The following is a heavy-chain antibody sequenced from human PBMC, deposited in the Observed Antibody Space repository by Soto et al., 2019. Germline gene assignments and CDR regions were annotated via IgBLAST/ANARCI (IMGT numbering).Heavy chain of an antibody. CDR2: IYSGGST. Sequence: EVQLVETGGGLIQPGGSLRLSCAASGFIVSSNYMSWVRQAPGKGLEWVSIIYSGGSTYYADSVKGRFTISRDNSKNTLYLQMNSLRVEDTAVYYCAGSYFYGSGSYYPYYYYGMDVWGQGTTVTVSS. D-gene: IGHD3-10*01. J-gene: IGHJ6*02. V-gene: IGHV3-53*02. CDR1: GFIVSSNY. CDR3: AGSYFYGSGSYYPYYYYGMDV.